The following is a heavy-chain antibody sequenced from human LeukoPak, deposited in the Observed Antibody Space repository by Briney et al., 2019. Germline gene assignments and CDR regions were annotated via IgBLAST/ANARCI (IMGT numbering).Heavy chain of an antibody. Sequence: PSETLSLTCTVSGDSVSNDKYYWGWIRQPPGKGLEWIGSIYYSGSTNYNPSLKSRVTISVDTSKNQFSLKLSSVTAADTAVYYCASYYGSGGYGMDVWGQGTTVTVSS. J-gene: IGHJ6*02. CDR1: GDSVSNDKYY. D-gene: IGHD3-10*01. V-gene: IGHV4-61*01. CDR3: ASYYGSGGYGMDV. CDR2: IYYSGST.